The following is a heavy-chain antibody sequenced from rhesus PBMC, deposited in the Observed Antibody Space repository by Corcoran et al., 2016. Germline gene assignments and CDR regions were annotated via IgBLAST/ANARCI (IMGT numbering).Heavy chain of an antibody. D-gene: IGHD1-26*01. V-gene: IGHV4-106*01. CDR1: GGSISDDYY. CDR2: IYGSGGGT. Sequence: QVQLQESGPGLVKPSETLSLTCAVSGGSISDDYYWSWIRQPPGKGLEWIGYIYGSGGGTNYNPSLKYRVTISIDTSKNQFSLKLSSVTAADTAVYYCARDPTYNWNSLLLWYWGQGVLVTVSS. CDR3: ARDPTYNWNSLLLWY. J-gene: IGHJ4*01.